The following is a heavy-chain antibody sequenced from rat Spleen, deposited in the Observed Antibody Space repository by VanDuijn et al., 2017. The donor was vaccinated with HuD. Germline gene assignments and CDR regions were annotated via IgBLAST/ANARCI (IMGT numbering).Heavy chain of an antibody. CDR1: GFTFSNYY. J-gene: IGHJ2*01. CDR3: ARQWYYFDY. CDR2: ISTGGGNT. V-gene: IGHV5-25*01. Sequence: EVQLVESGGDLVQPGRSLKLSCAVSGFTFSNYYMAWVRQAPTKGLEWVASISTGGGNTYYPDSVKGRFTISRENAKSTLYLQMDSLRSEDTASYYCARQWYYFDYWGQGVMVTVSS. D-gene: IGHD1-12*02.